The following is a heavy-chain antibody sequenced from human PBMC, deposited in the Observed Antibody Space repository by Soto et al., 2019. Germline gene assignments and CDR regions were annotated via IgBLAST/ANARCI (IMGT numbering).Heavy chain of an antibody. CDR1: GGSFSGYY. Sequence: PSETLSLTCAVYGGSFSGYYWSWIRQPPGKGLEWIGEINHSGSTNYNPSLKSRVTISVDTSKNQFSLKLSSVTAADTAVYYCAGLPQIAAADYWGQGTMVTVSS. CDR3: AGLPQIAAADY. D-gene: IGHD6-13*01. V-gene: IGHV4-34*01. CDR2: INHSGST. J-gene: IGHJ4*02.